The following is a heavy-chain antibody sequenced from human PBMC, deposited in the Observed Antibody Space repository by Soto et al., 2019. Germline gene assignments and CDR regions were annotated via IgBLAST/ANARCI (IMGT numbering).Heavy chain of an antibody. CDR2: IYYSGST. V-gene: IGHV4-31*03. J-gene: IGHJ6*02. CDR3: ARGSLYSSHSHYDYYGMDV. CDR1: GGSISSGGYY. D-gene: IGHD6-13*01. Sequence: SETLSLTCTVSGGSISSGGYYWSWIRQHPGKGLEGIGYIYYSGSTYYNPSLKRRVTITVDTSKNQFSLKLSSVTAADTAVSYCARGSLYSSHSHYDYYGMDVWGQGTTVTVSS.